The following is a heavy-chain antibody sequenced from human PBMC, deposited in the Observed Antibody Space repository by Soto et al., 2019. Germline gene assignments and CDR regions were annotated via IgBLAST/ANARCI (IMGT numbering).Heavy chain of an antibody. D-gene: IGHD3-9*01. V-gene: IGHV3-23*01. J-gene: IGHJ4*02. CDR1: GFAFSSYA. CDR2: ISVSGGSA. CDR3: AKGALRYFDWLLTFDY. Sequence: PGGSLRLSSAASGFAFSSYAMSWVRQAPGKGLEWVSGISVSGGSAHYADSVKGRLTISRDNSKNTVYLQMNSLRAEDTAVYYCAKGALRYFDWLLTFDYWGLGTLVTVSS.